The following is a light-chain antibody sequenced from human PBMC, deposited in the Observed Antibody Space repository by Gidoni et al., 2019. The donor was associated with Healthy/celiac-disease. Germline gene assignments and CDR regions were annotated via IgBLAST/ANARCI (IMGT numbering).Light chain of an antibody. J-gene: IGLJ2*01. V-gene: IGLV1-44*01. CDR3: AAWDDSLNGPVV. CDR2: SNN. CDR1: SSNIGSNT. Sequence: QSVLTQPPSASGTPGQRVTISCSGSSSNIGSNTVNWYQPLPGTAPKLLIYSNNQRPPGVPDRFSGSKSGTSASLAISGLQSEDEADYYCAAWDDSLNGPVVFGGGTKLTVL.